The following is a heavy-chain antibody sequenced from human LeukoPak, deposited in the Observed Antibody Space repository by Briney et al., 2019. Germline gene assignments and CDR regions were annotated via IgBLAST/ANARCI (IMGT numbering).Heavy chain of an antibody. Sequence: ASVKVSCKASGYTFTGYYMHWVRQAPGQGLEWMGWINPNSGGTNYAQKFQGRVTMTRDTSISTAYMELSRLRSEDTAVYYCARTGSSSWHAGLFWFDPWGQGTLVTVSS. CDR2: INPNSGGT. CDR1: GYTFTGYY. V-gene: IGHV1-2*02. D-gene: IGHD6-13*01. CDR3: ARTGSSSWHAGLFWFDP. J-gene: IGHJ5*02.